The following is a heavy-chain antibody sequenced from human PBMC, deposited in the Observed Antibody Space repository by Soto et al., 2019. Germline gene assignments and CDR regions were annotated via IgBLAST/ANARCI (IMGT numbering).Heavy chain of an antibody. Sequence: GGSLRLSCAASGFTFSSYAMHWVRQAPGKGLEWVAVISYDGSNKYYADSVKGRFTISRDNSKNSLYLQMNSLRAEDTALYYCAKSMGGTANGMDVWGQGTTVTVSS. CDR3: AKSMGGTANGMDV. V-gene: IGHV3-30-3*02. D-gene: IGHD2-15*01. J-gene: IGHJ6*02. CDR1: GFTFSSYA. CDR2: ISYDGSNK.